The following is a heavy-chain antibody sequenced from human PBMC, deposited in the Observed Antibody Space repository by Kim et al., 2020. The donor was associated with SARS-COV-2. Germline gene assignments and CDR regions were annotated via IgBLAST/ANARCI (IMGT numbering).Heavy chain of an antibody. CDR3: AKDRQPGAAGRDPADY. V-gene: IGHV3-33*06. CDR2: IWYDGSNK. Sequence: GGSLRLSCAASGFTFSSYGMHWVRQAPGKGLEWVAVIWYDGSNKYYADSVKGRFTISRDNSKNTLYLQMNSLRAEDTAVYYRAKDRQPGAAGRDPADYWGQGTLVTVSS. CDR1: GFTFSSYG. J-gene: IGHJ4*02. D-gene: IGHD6-13*01.